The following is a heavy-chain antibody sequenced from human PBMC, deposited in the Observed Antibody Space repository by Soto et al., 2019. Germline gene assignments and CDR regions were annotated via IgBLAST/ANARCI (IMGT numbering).Heavy chain of an antibody. CDR2: ISYDGSNK. J-gene: IGHJ6*02. Sequence: GGSLRLSCAASGFTFSSYGMHWVRQAPGKGLEWVAVISYDGSNKYYADSVKGRFTISRDNSKNTLYLQMNSLRAEDTAVYYCAKRGQQLSFYYYYYGMDVWGQGTTVTVSS. V-gene: IGHV3-30*18. D-gene: IGHD6-13*01. CDR3: AKRGQQLSFYYYYYGMDV. CDR1: GFTFSSYG.